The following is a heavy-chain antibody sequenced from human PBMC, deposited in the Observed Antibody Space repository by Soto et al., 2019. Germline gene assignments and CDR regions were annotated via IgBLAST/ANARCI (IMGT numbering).Heavy chain of an antibody. Sequence: GGSLRLSCAASGFTFSSYAMHWVRQAPGKGLEWVAVISYDGSNKYYADSVKGRFTISRDNSKNTLYLQMNSLRAEDTAVYYCARTGDKYYYYYMDVWGKGTKVTVSS. V-gene: IGHV3-30*04. D-gene: IGHD7-27*01. CDR1: GFTFSSYA. CDR3: ARTGDKYYYYYMDV. CDR2: ISYDGSNK. J-gene: IGHJ6*03.